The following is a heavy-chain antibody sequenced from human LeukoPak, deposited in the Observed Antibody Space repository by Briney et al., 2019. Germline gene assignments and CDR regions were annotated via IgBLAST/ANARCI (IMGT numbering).Heavy chain of an antibody. CDR2: INHSGST. CDR1: GGSFSGYY. V-gene: IGHV4-34*01. D-gene: IGHD1-20*01. J-gene: IGHJ4*02. Sequence: PETLSLTCAVYGGSFSGYYWSWIRQPPGKGLEWIGEINHSGSTNYNPSLKSRVTISVDTSKNQFSLRLSSVTAADTAVYYCARGGITGTPPYYFDYWGQGTLVTVSS. CDR3: ARGGITGTPPYYFDY.